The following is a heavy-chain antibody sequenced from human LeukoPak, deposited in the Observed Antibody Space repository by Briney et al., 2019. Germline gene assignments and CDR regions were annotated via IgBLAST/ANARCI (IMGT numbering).Heavy chain of an antibody. V-gene: IGHV1-18*01. J-gene: IGHJ6*03. D-gene: IGHD3-10*01. Sequence: ASVKVSCKASGYTFTSYGISWVRQAPGQGLEWMGWISAYNGNTNYAQKLQGRVTMTTDTSTSTAYMELRSLRSDDTAVYYCARFEMVRGVIDYYYYYYMDVWGKGTTVTVSS. CDR1: GYTFTSYG. CDR2: ISAYNGNT. CDR3: ARFEMVRGVIDYYYYYYMDV.